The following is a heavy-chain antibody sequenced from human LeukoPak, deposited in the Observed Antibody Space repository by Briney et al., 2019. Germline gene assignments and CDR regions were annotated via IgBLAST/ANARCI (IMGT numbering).Heavy chain of an antibody. V-gene: IGHV3-30*18. D-gene: IGHD3-10*01. J-gene: IGHJ4*02. CDR1: GFSFSLYG. CDR3: AKDGRGRTFFGDIEY. CDR2: ISNDGDSE. Sequence: GGSLRLSCAASGFSFSLYGMHWVRQAPGKGLEWVAVISNDGDSEYYSDSVKGRFTISRDNAKDTLYLQMNSLRRDDTAVYFCAKDGRGRTFFGDIEYWGQGTLVAVSS.